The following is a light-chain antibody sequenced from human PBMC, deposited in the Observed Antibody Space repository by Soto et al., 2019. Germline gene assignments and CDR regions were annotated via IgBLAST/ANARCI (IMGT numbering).Light chain of an antibody. CDR3: TSYTSSSTYV. V-gene: IGLV2-14*01. CDR1: SSDVGGHNS. J-gene: IGLJ1*01. Sequence: QSVLTQPASVSGSPGHSITISCTGTSSDVGGHNSVSWYQQHPGKAPKLMIYNVSNRPSGVSNRFSGSKSGNTASLTISGLLAEDEADYYCTSYTSSSTYVFGAGTKVTVL. CDR2: NVS.